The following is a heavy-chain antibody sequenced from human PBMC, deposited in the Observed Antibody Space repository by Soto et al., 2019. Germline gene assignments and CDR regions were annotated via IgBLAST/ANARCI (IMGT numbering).Heavy chain of an antibody. D-gene: IGHD6-13*01. CDR2: IYYSGST. CDR3: GRDGVAANFDY. V-gene: IGHV4-59*01. CDR1: GGSISSYY. J-gene: IGHJ4*02. Sequence: SETLSLTCTVSGGSISSYYWSWIRQPPGKGLEWIGYIYYSGSTNYNPSLKSRVTISVDTSKNQFSLKLSSVTAADTAVYYCGRDGVAANFDYWGQGTLVTVSS.